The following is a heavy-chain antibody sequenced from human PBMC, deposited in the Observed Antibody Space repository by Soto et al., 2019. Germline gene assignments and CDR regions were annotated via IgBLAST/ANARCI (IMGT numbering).Heavy chain of an antibody. Sequence: TCTFSGSLHNRAVFSWSWIRQHPGKGLEWIGYIYYSGSTYYNPSLKSRVTISVDTSKNQFSLKLSSVTAADTAVYYCARGGRRSPGMDVWGQGTTVS. V-gene: IGHV4-31*03. CDR1: GSLHNRAVFS. J-gene: IGHJ6*02. CDR3: ARGGRRSPGMDV. CDR2: IYYSGST.